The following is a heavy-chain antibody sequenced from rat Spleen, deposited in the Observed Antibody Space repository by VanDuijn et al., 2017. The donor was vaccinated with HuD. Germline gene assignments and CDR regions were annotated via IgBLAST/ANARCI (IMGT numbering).Heavy chain of an antibody. CDR1: GFSLTSYI. CDR3: GRDPAFYGYIDY. V-gene: IGHV2-41*01. Sequence: QVQLKESGPGLLQPAQTLSLTCPVPGFSLTSYIVHRVRQPPGKGLEWMGVIWNTARTRDNSDLNSRLSFSRDTSKSQVFLNMNSLQAEDTATYYCGRDPAFYGYIDYWGQGVMVTVSS. CDR2: IWNTART. D-gene: IGHD1-11*01. J-gene: IGHJ2*01.